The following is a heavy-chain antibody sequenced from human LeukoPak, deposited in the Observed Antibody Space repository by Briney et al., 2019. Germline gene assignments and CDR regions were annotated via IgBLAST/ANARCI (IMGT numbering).Heavy chain of an antibody. CDR3: ARGPNQYYYDSSGYAFDI. D-gene: IGHD3-22*01. V-gene: IGHV3-21*01. Sequence: GGSLRLSCAASGFTFSSYSMNWVRQAPGKGLEWVSSISSSSSYIYYADSVKGRFTISRDNAKNSLYLQMNSLRAEDTAVYYCARGPNQYYYDSSGYAFDIWGQGTMVTVSS. CDR2: ISSSSSYI. CDR1: GFTFSSYS. J-gene: IGHJ3*02.